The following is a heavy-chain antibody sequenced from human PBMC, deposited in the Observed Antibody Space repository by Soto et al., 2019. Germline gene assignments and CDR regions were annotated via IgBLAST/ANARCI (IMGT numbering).Heavy chain of an antibody. D-gene: IGHD5-18*01. Sequence: PSETLSLTCSVSGDSIATYYWSWIRQPPGKGLEYIGYVYHSGSTSYNPSLKSRVTMSIDTSKSRFSLELIYVTAADTAVYYCARSRRGYSFGFFDSWGQGTLVTVSS. J-gene: IGHJ4*02. CDR3: ARSRRGYSFGFFDS. CDR1: GDSIATYY. CDR2: VYHSGST. V-gene: IGHV4-59*01.